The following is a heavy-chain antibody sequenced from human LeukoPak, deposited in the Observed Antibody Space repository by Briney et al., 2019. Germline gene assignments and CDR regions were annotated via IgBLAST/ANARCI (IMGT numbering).Heavy chain of an antibody. J-gene: IGHJ3*02. CDR3: ARTAPGRSAFDI. Sequence: GASVMVSCKTSGYTFTSYGISWVRQAPGQGLEWMGWISAYNGNTNYAQKVQGRVTMTTDTSTSTAYMELRSLRSDDTAVYYCARTAPGRSAFDIWGQGTMVTVSS. CDR2: ISAYNGNT. CDR1: GYTFTSYG. D-gene: IGHD1-14*01. V-gene: IGHV1-18*01.